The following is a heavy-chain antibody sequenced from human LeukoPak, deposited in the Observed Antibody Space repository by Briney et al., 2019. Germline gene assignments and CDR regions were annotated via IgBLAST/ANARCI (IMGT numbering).Heavy chain of an antibody. D-gene: IGHD2-15*01. J-gene: IGHJ4*02. Sequence: GGSLRLSCAASGFTFSSYSMNWVRQAPGKGLEWVPSISSSSSYIYYADSVKGRFTISRDNAKNSLYLQMNSLRAEDTAVYYCARAHLYCSGGSCYSDYWGQGTLVTVSS. CDR3: ARAHLYCSGGSCYSDY. CDR1: GFTFSSYS. V-gene: IGHV3-21*01. CDR2: ISSSSSYI.